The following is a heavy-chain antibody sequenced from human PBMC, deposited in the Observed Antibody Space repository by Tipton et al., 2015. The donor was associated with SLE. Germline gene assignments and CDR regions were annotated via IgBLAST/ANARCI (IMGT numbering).Heavy chain of an antibody. J-gene: IGHJ6*03. CDR3: ARGGGLRFLEWDYYYMDV. V-gene: IGHV4-59*01. CDR1: GGSISSYY. CDR2: IYYSGST. D-gene: IGHD3-3*01. Sequence: LRLSCTVSGGSISSYYWSWIRQPPGKGLEWIGYIYYSGSTNYNPSLKSRVTISVDTSKNQFSLKLSSVTAADTAVYYCARGGGLRFLEWDYYYMDVWGKGTTVTVSS.